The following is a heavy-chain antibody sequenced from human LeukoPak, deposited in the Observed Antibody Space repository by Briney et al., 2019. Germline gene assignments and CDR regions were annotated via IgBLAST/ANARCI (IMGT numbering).Heavy chain of an antibody. CDR2: ISYDGSNK. V-gene: IGHV3-30*03. J-gene: IGHJ4*02. CDR1: GFAFSGYG. D-gene: IGHD2-15*01. Sequence: PGMSLRLSCEASGFAFSGYGMHGVRQAPGKGLEWVALISYDGSNKYYAESVKGRLTVSRDNSKNTLYLQMDSLRAEDTAVYFCTRDEPRYCSDRNCYSFDYWGQGTLVTVS. CDR3: TRDEPRYCSDRNCYSFDY.